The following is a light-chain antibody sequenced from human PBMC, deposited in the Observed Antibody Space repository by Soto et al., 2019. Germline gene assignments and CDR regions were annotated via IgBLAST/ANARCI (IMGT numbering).Light chain of an antibody. V-gene: IGLV2-14*03. CDR1: SIDVGGYNY. CDR2: DVA. CDR3: SSYSSSSTLYV. Sequence: QSALTQPASVSGSPGQSIAISCTGASIDVGGYNYVSWYQQHPGKAPKLMIYDVASRPSGVSDRFSGSKSGNTASLTISGLQAEDEADYYCSSYSSSSTLYVFGTGT. J-gene: IGLJ1*01.